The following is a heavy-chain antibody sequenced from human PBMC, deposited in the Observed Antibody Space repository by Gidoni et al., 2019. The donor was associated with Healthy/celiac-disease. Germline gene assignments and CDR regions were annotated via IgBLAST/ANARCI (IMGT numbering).Heavy chain of an antibody. Sequence: QVQLVESGGGVVQPGRSLRLSCEASGFTFRSYGLPWVRQGPGKGREGVAVIWYDGSNKYYADSVKGRFTISRDNSKNTLYLQMNSLRAEDTAVYYCARDRNKGGARYFDLWGRGTLVTVSS. CDR3: ARDRNKGGARYFDL. CDR1: GFTFRSYG. J-gene: IGHJ2*01. D-gene: IGHD3-16*01. V-gene: IGHV3-33*01. CDR2: IWYDGSNK.